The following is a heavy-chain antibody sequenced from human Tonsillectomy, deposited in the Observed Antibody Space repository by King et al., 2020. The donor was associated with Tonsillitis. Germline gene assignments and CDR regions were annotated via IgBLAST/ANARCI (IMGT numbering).Heavy chain of an antibody. D-gene: IGHD1-26*01. V-gene: IGHV4-59*01. CDR2: IYYSGST. CDR3: AGGSPDPSIVVDI. Sequence: MQLQESGPGLVKPSETLSLTCTVSGGSISSYYWSWIRQPPGKGLEWIGYIYYSGSTNDNPSLKSRVTISVDTSKNQFSLKLSSFTAADTAVYYCAGGSPDPSIVVDIWGQGTMVTVSS. CDR1: GGSISSYY. J-gene: IGHJ3*02.